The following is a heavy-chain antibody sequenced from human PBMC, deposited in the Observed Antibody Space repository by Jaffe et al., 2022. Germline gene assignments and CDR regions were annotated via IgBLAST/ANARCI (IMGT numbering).Heavy chain of an antibody. J-gene: IGHJ4*02. CDR2: INHSGST. CDR1: GGSFSGYY. V-gene: IGHV4-34*01. CDR3: ARVHPSSGWYSAPPRLYYFDY. Sequence: QVQLQQWGAGLLKPSETLSLTCAVYGGSFSGYYWSWIRQPPGKGLEWIGEINHSGSTNYNPSLKSRVTISVDTSKNQFSLKLSSVTAADTAVYYCARVHPSSGWYSAPPRLYYFDYWGQGTLVTVSS. D-gene: IGHD6-19*01.